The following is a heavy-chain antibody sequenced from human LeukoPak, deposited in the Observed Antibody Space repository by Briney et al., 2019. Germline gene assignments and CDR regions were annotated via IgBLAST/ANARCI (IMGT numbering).Heavy chain of an antibody. Sequence: GGSLRLSCAASGFNFSNYDMHWVRQAPGKGLEWVAFIRYDGSDKYYADSVKGRFTISRDNSKNTLYVQMNSLRNEDTAVYYCEKGDTSWGQGTLVTVSS. V-gene: IGHV3-30*02. CDR2: IRYDGSDK. J-gene: IGHJ5*02. CDR3: EKGDTS. CDR1: GFNFSNYD. D-gene: IGHD2-21*02.